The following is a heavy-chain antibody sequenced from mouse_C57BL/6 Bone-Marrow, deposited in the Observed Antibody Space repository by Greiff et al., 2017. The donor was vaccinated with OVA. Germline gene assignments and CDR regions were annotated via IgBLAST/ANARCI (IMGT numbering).Heavy chain of an antibody. CDR1: GFTFSDYY. J-gene: IGHJ3*01. V-gene: IGHV5-12*01. D-gene: IGHD1-1*01. Sequence: EVQLVESGGGLVQPGGSLKLSCAASGFTFSDYYMYWVRQTPEKRLEWVAYISNGGGSTYYPDTVKGRFTISRDNAKNTLYLQMSRLKSEDTAMYYCARPYYYCSIWFAYWGQGTLVTVST. CDR3: ARPYYYCSIWFAY. CDR2: ISNGGGST.